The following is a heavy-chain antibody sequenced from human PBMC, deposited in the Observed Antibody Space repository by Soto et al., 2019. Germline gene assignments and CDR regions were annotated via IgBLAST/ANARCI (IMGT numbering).Heavy chain of an antibody. D-gene: IGHD2-15*01. J-gene: IGHJ4*02. Sequence: SVKVSCKASGGTFSSYAISWVRQAPGQGLEWMGGIIPIFGTANYAQKFQGRVTITADKSTSTAYMELSSLRSEDTAVYYCARGGDASIYCSGGSCYGRFDYWGQGTLVTVSS. V-gene: IGHV1-69*06. CDR1: GGTFSSYA. CDR3: ARGGDASIYCSGGSCYGRFDY. CDR2: IIPIFGTA.